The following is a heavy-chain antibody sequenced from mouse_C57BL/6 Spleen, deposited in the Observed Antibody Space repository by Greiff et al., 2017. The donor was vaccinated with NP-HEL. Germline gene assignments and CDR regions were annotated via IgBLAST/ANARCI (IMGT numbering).Heavy chain of an antibody. V-gene: IGHV1-81*01. D-gene: IGHD1-1*01. CDR1: GYTFTSYG. Sequence: QVQLQQSGTELARPGASVKLSCKASGYTFTSYGITWVKQRTGQGLEWIGEILPGSGSTNYNEKFKGKATFTADTSSNTAYMQLSSLTTEDSAIYYCARFTTVVARYFDVWGTGTTVTVSS. CDR3: ARFTTVVARYFDV. J-gene: IGHJ1*03. CDR2: ILPGSGST.